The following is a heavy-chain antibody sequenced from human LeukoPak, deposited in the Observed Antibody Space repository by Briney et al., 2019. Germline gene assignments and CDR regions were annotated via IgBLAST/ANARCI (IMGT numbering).Heavy chain of an antibody. CDR3: ARAFRGYSYAKLYYYYYMDV. D-gene: IGHD5-18*01. CDR2: ISSSGSTI. J-gene: IGHJ6*03. Sequence: GGSLKLSCAASGFTFSNYWMTWVRQAPGKGLEWVSYISSSGSTIYYADSVKGRFTISRDNAKNSLYLQMNSLRAEDTAVYYCARAFRGYSYAKLYYYYYMDVWGKGTTVTASS. V-gene: IGHV3-48*04. CDR1: GFTFSNYW.